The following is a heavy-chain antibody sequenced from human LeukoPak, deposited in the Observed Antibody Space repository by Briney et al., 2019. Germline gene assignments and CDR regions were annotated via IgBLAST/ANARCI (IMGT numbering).Heavy chain of an antibody. CDR3: ARAPPPIYDSSGYYSGDNWFDP. J-gene: IGHJ5*02. V-gene: IGHV1-2*02. CDR2: INPNSGGT. Sequence: ASVKVSCKASGYTFTGYYMHWVRQAPGQGLEWMGWINPNSGGTNYAQKLQGRVTMTTDTSTSTAYMELRSLRSDDTAVYYCARAPPPIYDSSGYYSGDNWFDPWGQGTLVTVSS. D-gene: IGHD3-22*01. CDR1: GYTFTGYY.